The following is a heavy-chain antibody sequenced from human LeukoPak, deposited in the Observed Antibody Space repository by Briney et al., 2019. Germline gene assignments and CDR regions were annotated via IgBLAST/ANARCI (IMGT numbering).Heavy chain of an antibody. D-gene: IGHD3-16*01. CDR1: GFTFRSHA. Sequence: GGSLRLSCAASGFTFRSHAMSWVRQAPGKGLEWVSAISGSGGSTYYADSVKGRFTISRDNSKNTLYLQMNSLRAEDTAVYYCAKDMTGRIWAFDYWGQGTLVTVSS. CDR3: AKDMTGRIWAFDY. CDR2: ISGSGGST. J-gene: IGHJ4*02. V-gene: IGHV3-23*01.